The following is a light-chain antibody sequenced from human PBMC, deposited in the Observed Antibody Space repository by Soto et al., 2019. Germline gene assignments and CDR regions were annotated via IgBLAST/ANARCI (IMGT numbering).Light chain of an antibody. CDR3: CSYSGSNTRYV. Sequence: QSALTQPASVSGSPGQSITISCTGISSDVGSYNLVSWYQQHPGKAPKLIIFEVTQRPSGVSNRFSGSKSGNTASLTISGLQTEDEADYYCCSYSGSNTRYVFGSGTKVTVL. V-gene: IGLV2-23*02. J-gene: IGLJ1*01. CDR2: EVT. CDR1: SSDVGSYNL.